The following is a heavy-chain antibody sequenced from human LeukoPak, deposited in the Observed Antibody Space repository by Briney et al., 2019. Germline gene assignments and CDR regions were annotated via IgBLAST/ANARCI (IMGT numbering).Heavy chain of an antibody. D-gene: IGHD2-2*01. CDR2: INHSGST. CDR3: ASLDLKVGDFDY. J-gene: IGHJ4*02. CDR1: GGSISGYY. Sequence: SETRSLTCAVYGGSISGYYWSWIRQPPGKGLEWIGEINHSGSTNYNPSLKSRVTISVDTSKNQFSLKLSSVTAADTAVYYCASLDLKVGDFDYWGQGTLVTVSS. V-gene: IGHV4-34*01.